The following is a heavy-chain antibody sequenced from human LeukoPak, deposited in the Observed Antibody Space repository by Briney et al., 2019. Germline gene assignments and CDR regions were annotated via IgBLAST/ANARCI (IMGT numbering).Heavy chain of an antibody. Sequence: GGSLRLSCAASGFTFSSYAMHWVRQAPGKGLEWVAVISYDGSNKYYADSVKGRFTISRDNSKNTLYLQMNSLRAEDTAVYYCARDQSLKALFVLPEWDYYGSGSPQLGFDPWGQGTLVTVSS. D-gene: IGHD3-10*01. V-gene: IGHV3-30-3*01. CDR2: ISYDGSNK. CDR1: GFTFSSYA. CDR3: ARDQSLKALFVLPEWDYYGSGSPQLGFDP. J-gene: IGHJ5*02.